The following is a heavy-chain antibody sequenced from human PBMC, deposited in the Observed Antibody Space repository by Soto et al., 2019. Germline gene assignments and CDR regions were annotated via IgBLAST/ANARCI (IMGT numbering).Heavy chain of an antibody. J-gene: IGHJ4*02. CDR2: IYYSGST. CDR3: ARQLSGNLFDS. Sequence: QVQLQESGPGLVKPSETLSLSCSVSGGSISSFYWSWIRQPPGRGLEWIGHIYYSGSTNYNPSLKSRVTMSLDTSKNQFSLNLSSVTAADTAVYYCARQLSGNLFDSWGLGILVTVSS. V-gene: IGHV4-59*08. CDR1: GGSISSFY. D-gene: IGHD1-26*01.